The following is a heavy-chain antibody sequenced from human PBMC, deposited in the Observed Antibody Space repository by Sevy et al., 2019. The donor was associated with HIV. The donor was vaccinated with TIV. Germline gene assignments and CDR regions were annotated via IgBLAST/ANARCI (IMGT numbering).Heavy chain of an antibody. CDR2: IIPIFGTA. J-gene: IGHJ4*02. D-gene: IGHD3-10*01. CDR1: GGTFSSYA. CDR3: ASGRVSYYGSGSYYDAYFDY. Sequence: ASVKVSCKASGGTFSSYAISWVRQAPGQGLEWMGGIIPIFGTANYAQKFQGRVTITADKSTSTAYMELSSLRSEDTAMYYCASGRVSYYGSGSYYDAYFDYWGQGTLVTVSS. V-gene: IGHV1-69*06.